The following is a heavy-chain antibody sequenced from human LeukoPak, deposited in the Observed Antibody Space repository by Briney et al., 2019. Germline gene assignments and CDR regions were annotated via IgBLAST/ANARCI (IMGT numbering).Heavy chain of an antibody. V-gene: IGHV1-8*01. CDR2: MNPNSGNT. CDR1: GYTFTTYD. CDR3: ARGRGSGHKENRFDP. J-gene: IGHJ5*02. D-gene: IGHD6-19*01. Sequence: ASVKVSCKASGYTFTTYDINWVRQATGQGLEWMGWMNPNSGNTGYTQKFQGRVTMARNTSISTAYMELSSLRSEDTAVYYCARGRGSGHKENRFDPWGQGTLVTVSS.